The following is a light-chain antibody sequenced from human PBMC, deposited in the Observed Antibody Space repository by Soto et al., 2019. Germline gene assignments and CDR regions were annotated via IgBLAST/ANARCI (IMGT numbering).Light chain of an antibody. CDR2: GAS. CDR3: QQYNNWPPERT. CDR1: QSVSSN. J-gene: IGKJ1*01. Sequence: EIVMPQSPATLSVSPGERATLSCRASQSVSSNLAWYQQKPGQAPRLLIYGASTRATGIPARFSGSGSGTEFTLTISSLQSEDFAVYYCQQYNNWPPERTFGQGTKVDIK. V-gene: IGKV3-15*01.